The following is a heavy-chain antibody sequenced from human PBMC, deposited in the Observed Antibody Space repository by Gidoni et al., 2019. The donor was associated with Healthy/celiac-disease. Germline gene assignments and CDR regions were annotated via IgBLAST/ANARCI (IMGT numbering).Heavy chain of an antibody. V-gene: IGHV3-21*01. CDR2: IIKSSSYI. CDR3: ARGSGGIAAHGNWVDP. J-gene: IGHJ5*02. Sequence: VQLVESGGVLVKPGGSLRLSCAASGCTFSSYSMNWVRQAPGKGLEWVSAIIKSSSYIYYADSGKGRFTISRDNAKNSLYRQMNSLRAEDTAVYYWARGSGGIAAHGNWVDPWGQGTLVTVSS. CDR1: GCTFSSYS. D-gene: IGHD6-25*01.